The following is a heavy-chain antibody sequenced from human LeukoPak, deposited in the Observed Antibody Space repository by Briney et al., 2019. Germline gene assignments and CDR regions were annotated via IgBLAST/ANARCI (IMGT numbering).Heavy chain of an antibody. V-gene: IGHV3-33*01. CDR2: IWYDGSNK. CDR3: ARDRLTALLDY. CDR1: GFTFSSYG. Sequence: PGRSLRLSCAASGFTFSSYGMHWVRQAPGKGLEWVAIIWYDGSNKYYADSVKGRFTISRDNSKNTLYLQMSSLRAEDTAVYYCARDRLTALLDYWGQGTLVTVSS. D-gene: IGHD5-18*01. J-gene: IGHJ4*02.